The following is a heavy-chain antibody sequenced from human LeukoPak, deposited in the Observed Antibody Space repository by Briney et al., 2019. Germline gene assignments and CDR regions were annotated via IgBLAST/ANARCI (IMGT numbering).Heavy chain of an antibody. V-gene: IGHV3-30-3*01. Sequence: GRSLRLSCAASGFTFSSYAMHWVRQAPGKGLEWVAVISYDGSNKYYADSVKGRFTISRDNPKNTLYLQMNSLRAEDTVVYYCARDEDLLFDYWGQGTLVTVSS. J-gene: IGHJ4*02. CDR2: ISYDGSNK. CDR3: ARDEDLLFDY. D-gene: IGHD2-15*01. CDR1: GFTFSSYA.